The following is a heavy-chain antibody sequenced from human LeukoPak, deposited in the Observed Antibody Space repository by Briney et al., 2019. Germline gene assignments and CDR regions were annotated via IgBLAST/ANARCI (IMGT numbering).Heavy chain of an antibody. CDR2: TSSSSSYI. D-gene: IGHD2-2*01. Sequence: GGSLRLYCAASGFTFSSYSMNWVRQATGKGLEWVSSTSSSSSYIYYADSVKGRFTISRDNAKNSLYLQMNSLRAEDTAVYYCARGYQLLPIDYWGQGTLVTVSS. J-gene: IGHJ4*02. CDR1: GFTFSSYS. CDR3: ARGYQLLPIDY. V-gene: IGHV3-21*01.